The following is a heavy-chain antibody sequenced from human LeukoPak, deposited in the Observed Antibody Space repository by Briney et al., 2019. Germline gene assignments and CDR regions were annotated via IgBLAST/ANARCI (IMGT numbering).Heavy chain of an antibody. CDR2: INPNSGGT. Sequence: EASVKVSCTASGYTFTGYYMHWVRQAPGQGLEWMGWINPNSGGTNYSQTFQGRVTMTRDTSISTAYMELSRLRSAATAVYFCSSSYILTGYYLEYFQHWGQGTLVTVSS. CDR3: SSSYILTGYYLEYFQH. D-gene: IGHD3-9*01. V-gene: IGHV1-2*02. CDR1: GYTFTGYY. J-gene: IGHJ1*01.